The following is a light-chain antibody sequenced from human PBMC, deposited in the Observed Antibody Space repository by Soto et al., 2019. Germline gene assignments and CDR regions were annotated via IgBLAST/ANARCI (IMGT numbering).Light chain of an antibody. CDR2: GAS. CDR1: QSVSSN. J-gene: IGKJ2*01. V-gene: IGKV3-15*01. CDR3: QQYHNWPRHT. Sequence: EIVMTQSPSTLSVSPGERATLSCRASQSVSSNLAWYQQKPGQAPRLLIYGASTRATGIPARFSGSGSGTEFTLTISSLQSEDFAFYYCQQYHNWPRHTFGQGTKLEIK.